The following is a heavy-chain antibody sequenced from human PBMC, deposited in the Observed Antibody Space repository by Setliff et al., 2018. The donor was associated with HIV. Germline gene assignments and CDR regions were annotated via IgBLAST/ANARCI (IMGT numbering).Heavy chain of an antibody. CDR2: VIPVRDMA. CDR3: VIDEGITLRILDQNGIDV. V-gene: IGHV1-69*04. J-gene: IGHJ6*02. D-gene: IGHD3-3*01. CDR1: GGTLRSYG. Sequence: SVKVSCKASGGTLRSYGMTWVRQAPGQGLEWMGTVIPVRDMANYAKKFQGRVTITADRSTSTSYMELRGLRSEDTAVYYCVIDEGITLRILDQNGIDVWGQGTTVTVSS.